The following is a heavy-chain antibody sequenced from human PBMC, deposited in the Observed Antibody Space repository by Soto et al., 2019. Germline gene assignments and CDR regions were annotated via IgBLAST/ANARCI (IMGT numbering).Heavy chain of an antibody. Sequence: QVQLQESGPGLVKPSETLSLTCTVSGYSLNSGFWGWFRQPPGKGLEWIGYIHYSGTTPYNPSLTCPVTISLARPKNHVSLKMSSVPAADTALYFCAGGAGWLTDYWGQGTLVTVSS. V-gene: IGHV4-59*01. CDR2: IHYSGTT. CDR3: AGGAGWLTDY. CDR1: GYSLNSGF. D-gene: IGHD3-16*01. J-gene: IGHJ4*02.